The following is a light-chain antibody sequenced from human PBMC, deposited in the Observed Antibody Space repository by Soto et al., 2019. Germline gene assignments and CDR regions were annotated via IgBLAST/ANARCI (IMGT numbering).Light chain of an antibody. V-gene: IGLV1-40*01. J-gene: IGLJ3*02. Sequence: QSVLTQPPSVSGAPGQRATISCSGSSSNIGAGYDVHWYQQLPGTAPKLLISANNIRPSGVPDRFSGSKSGTSASLAITGLQAEDEADYYCQSYDSSLSGSGVFGGGTKLTVL. CDR2: ANN. CDR3: QSYDSSLSGSGV. CDR1: SSNIGAGYD.